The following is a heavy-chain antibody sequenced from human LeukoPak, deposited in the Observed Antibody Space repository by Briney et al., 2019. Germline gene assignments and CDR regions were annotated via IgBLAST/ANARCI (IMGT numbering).Heavy chain of an antibody. D-gene: IGHD6-13*01. Sequence: SETLSLTCAVYGGSFRGYYWSWLRQPPGKGLEWIGEINHSRSTNYNPSLKSRVTISVDTSKNQFSLKLSSVTAADTAVYYCARGRARQQLSSRPHYYYGMGVWGQGTTVTVSS. CDR2: INHSRST. CDR3: ARGRARQQLSSRPHYYYGMGV. J-gene: IGHJ6*02. CDR1: GGSFRGYY. V-gene: IGHV4-34*01.